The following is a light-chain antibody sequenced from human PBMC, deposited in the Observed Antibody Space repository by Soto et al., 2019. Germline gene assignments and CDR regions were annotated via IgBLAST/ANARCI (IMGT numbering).Light chain of an antibody. J-gene: IGKJ1*01. Sequence: DIILTQSPESLAVSLDERATINCKSSHSVLYSSNNKDYLAWYQQKPGQPPKLLIYWATARQRGVPERFRGSGSGTDFTLTINGLQAEDVAVYYCQQYYSYPRTFGHGTKGDIK. CDR1: HSVLYSSNNKDY. CDR2: WAT. CDR3: QQYYSYPRT. V-gene: IGKV4-1*01.